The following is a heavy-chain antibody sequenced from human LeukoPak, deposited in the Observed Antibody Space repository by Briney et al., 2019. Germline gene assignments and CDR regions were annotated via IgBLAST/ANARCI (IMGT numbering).Heavy chain of an antibody. CDR2: IYYSGST. CDR3: ARRDAGTTAAGPYGMDV. CDR1: GGSVSSGSYY. Sequence: SETLSLTCTVSGGSVSSGSYYWSWIRQPPGKGLEWIGYIYYSGSTYYNPSLKSRVTISVDTSKNQFSLKLSSVTAADTAVYYCARRDAGTTAAGPYGMDVWGQGTTVTVSS. D-gene: IGHD6-13*01. V-gene: IGHV4-30-4*08. J-gene: IGHJ6*02.